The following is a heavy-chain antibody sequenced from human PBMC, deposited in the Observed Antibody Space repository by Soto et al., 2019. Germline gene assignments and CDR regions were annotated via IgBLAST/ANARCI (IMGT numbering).Heavy chain of an antibody. J-gene: IGHJ4*02. Sequence: EVQLLESGGGLVQPGGSLRLSCAASGFTFSSYAMRWVRQAPGKGLEWVSAISGSGGSTYYADSVKGRFTISRDNSKNPLYLQMKSLRAEDKAVSYCAKAGGFYEAWGQGTLVTVSS. D-gene: IGHD5-12*01. CDR2: ISGSGGST. CDR1: GFTFSSYA. CDR3: AKAGGFYEA. V-gene: IGHV3-23*01.